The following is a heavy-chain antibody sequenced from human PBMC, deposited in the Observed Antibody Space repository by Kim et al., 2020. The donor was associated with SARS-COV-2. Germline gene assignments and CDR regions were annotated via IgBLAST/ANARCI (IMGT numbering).Heavy chain of an antibody. J-gene: IGHJ3*02. D-gene: IGHD6-13*01. CDR2: ISYDGSNK. Sequence: GGSLRLSCAATGFTFSSYGMHWVRQAPGKGLEWVAVISYDGSNKYYADSVKGRFTISRDNSKNTLYLQMNSLRAEDTAVYYCAKDPYSSSWSQRDAFDI. CDR1: GFTFSSYG. V-gene: IGHV3-30*18. CDR3: AKDPYSSSWSQRDAFDI.